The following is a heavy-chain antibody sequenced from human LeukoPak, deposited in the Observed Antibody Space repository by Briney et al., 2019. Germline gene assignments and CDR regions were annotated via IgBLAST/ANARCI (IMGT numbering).Heavy chain of an antibody. CDR3: AWSRDGYYYFVY. CDR2: INGDGTST. Sequence: GGSLRLSCAASGFTFSSNWMHWVRQAPGKGLVWVSRINGDGTSTNNAGSVKGRFTISRDNAKNTLYLQMNSLRAEDTAVYYCAWSRDGYYYFVYWGQGTLVTVSS. D-gene: IGHD5-24*01. J-gene: IGHJ4*02. V-gene: IGHV3-74*01. CDR1: GFTFSSNW.